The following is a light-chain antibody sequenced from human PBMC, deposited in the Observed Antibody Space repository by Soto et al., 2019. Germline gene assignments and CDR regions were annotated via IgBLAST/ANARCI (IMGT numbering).Light chain of an antibody. CDR2: AAS. CDR3: QQSYSTTRT. J-gene: IGKJ1*01. V-gene: IGKV1-39*01. CDR1: QSISSY. Sequence: DIQMTQSASSLSASVGDRVTITCRASQSISSYLNWYQQKPGKAPKLLIYAASSLQSGVPSRFSGSGSGTNFTLTISSLQPEDFATYYCQQSYSTTRTFGQGTKVDIK.